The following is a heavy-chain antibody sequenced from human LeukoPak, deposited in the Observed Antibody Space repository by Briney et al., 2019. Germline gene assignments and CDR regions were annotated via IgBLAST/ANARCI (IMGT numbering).Heavy chain of an antibody. CDR1: GGTFSSYA. Sequence: GASVKVSCKASGGTFSSYAISWVRQAPGQGLEWMGRIIPIFGTANYAQKFQGRVTITTDESTSTAYMELSSLRSEDTAVYYCARCRIVLIDTAMVNGYFDYWGQGTVVTVSS. CDR3: ARCRIVLIDTAMVNGYFDY. CDR2: IIPIFGTA. J-gene: IGHJ4*02. V-gene: IGHV1-69*05. D-gene: IGHD5-18*01.